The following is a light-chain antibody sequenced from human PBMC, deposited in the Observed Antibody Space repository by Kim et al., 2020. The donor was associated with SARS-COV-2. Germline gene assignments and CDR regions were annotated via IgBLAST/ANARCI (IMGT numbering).Light chain of an antibody. V-gene: IGKV3-20*01. CDR3: QQNSDSPFT. Sequence: FSPPEGAHLSSRAARSVSSNYLAWYQQKPGQAPRLLIYVPSTRATGIPARFSGNGSGTEFTLTINRLEPDDFAVYYCQQNSDSPFTFGQGTKLEI. CDR1: RSVSSNY. CDR2: VPS. J-gene: IGKJ2*01.